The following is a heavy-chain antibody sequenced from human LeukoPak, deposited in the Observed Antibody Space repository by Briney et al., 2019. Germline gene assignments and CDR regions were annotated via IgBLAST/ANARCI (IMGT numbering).Heavy chain of an antibody. CDR3: FRVASRLAHYYGMDV. CDR2: IIPIFGTA. CDR1: GGTFSSYA. V-gene: IGHV1-69*13. D-gene: IGHD2-15*01. J-gene: IGHJ6*02. Sequence: ASMKASCKASGGTFSSYAISWVRQAPGQGLEWMGGIIPIFGTANYAQKFQGRVTITADESTSTAYMELSSLRSEDTAVYYCFRVASRLAHYYGMDVWGQGTTVTVSS.